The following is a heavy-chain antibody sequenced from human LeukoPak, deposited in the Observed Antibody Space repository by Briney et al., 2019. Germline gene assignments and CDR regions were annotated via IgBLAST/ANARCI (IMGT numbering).Heavy chain of an antibody. J-gene: IGHJ4*02. CDR2: INHSGST. Sequence: PSETLSLTCAVYGGSFSGYYWSWIRQPPGKGLEWIGEINHSGSTNYNPSLKSRVTISVDTSKNQFSLKLSSVTAADTAVYYCARGRQQWLVRGKNFDYWGQGTLVTVSS. D-gene: IGHD6-19*01. CDR3: ARGRQQWLVRGKNFDY. CDR1: GGSFSGYY. V-gene: IGHV4-34*01.